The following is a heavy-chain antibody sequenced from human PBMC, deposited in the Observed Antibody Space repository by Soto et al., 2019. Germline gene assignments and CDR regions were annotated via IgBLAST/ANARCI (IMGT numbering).Heavy chain of an antibody. CDR1: GYTFSTCY. CDR3: ARVKYRELDH. Sequence: VKGFSRDSGYTFSTCYMSCVRQVTGQGLEWMGRISPSSAHTGYAQNLRGRVPIPADKSTSTAYLELRSLRAADTAVEYFARVKYRELDHWGQGTLVT. CDR2: ISPSSAHT. J-gene: IGHJ4*02. D-gene: IGHD1-1*01. V-gene: IGHV1-18*04.